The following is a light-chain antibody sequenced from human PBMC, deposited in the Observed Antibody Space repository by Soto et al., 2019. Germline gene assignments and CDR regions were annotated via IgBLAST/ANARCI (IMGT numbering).Light chain of an antibody. Sequence: EVVLTQSPASLSLSPGERATLSCRASQNIGNKLAWYQQRPGQAPRLLISDTSDRATGIPARFSGSGSGAYYTLTISSLEPEDFAVYYCQQRSSWPRGTFGQGTKLEIK. CDR3: QQRSSWPRGT. J-gene: IGKJ2*02. CDR2: DTS. CDR1: QNIGNK. V-gene: IGKV3-11*01.